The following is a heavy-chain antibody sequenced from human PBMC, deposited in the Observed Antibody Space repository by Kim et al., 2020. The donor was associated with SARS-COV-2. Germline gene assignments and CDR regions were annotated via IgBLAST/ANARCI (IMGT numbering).Heavy chain of an antibody. Sequence: TYYADSVKGRFTISRANSENTMYLQMNSLRAEDTAVYYCAKTHSSGWFFDYWGQGSLVTVSS. V-gene: IGHV3-23*01. CDR2: T. CDR3: AKTHSSGWFFDY. J-gene: IGHJ4*02. D-gene: IGHD6-19*01.